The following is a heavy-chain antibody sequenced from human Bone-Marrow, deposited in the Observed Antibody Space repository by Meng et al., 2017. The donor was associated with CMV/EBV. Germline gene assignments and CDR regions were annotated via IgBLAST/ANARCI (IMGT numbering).Heavy chain of an antibody. CDR3: AGGYCSGGSCYSKGPPVYNWFDP. Sequence: ISWVREAPGQGLEWVGGIIPNFGTANYAQKFQGRVTITADKSTSTAYMELSSLRSEDTAVYYCAGGYCSGGSCYSKGPPVYNWFDPWGQGTLVTVSS. V-gene: IGHV1-69*06. D-gene: IGHD2-15*01. CDR2: IIPNFGTA. J-gene: IGHJ5*02.